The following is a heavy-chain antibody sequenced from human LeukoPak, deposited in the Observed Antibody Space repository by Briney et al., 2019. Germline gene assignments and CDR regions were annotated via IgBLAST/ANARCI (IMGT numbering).Heavy chain of an antibody. Sequence: GGSLRLSCAASGFTFSNAWMSWVRQAPGKGLEWVGRIKSKTDGGTTDYAAPVKGRFTISRDDSKNTLYLQMNSLKTEDTAVYYYTTYYYDSSGYYSYYFDYWGQGTLVTVSS. J-gene: IGHJ4*02. CDR2: IKSKTDGGTT. D-gene: IGHD3-22*01. V-gene: IGHV3-15*01. CDR3: TTYYYDSSGYYSYYFDY. CDR1: GFTFSNAW.